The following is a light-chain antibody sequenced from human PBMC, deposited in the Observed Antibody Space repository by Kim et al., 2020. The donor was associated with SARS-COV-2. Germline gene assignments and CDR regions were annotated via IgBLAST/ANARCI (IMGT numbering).Light chain of an antibody. Sequence: ATVGDSVTITCRASQGISNYLAWYQQKPGKVPKLLIYTASALQSGVSSRFSGSGSGTDFTLTISSLQPEDAATYYCQKYNSAPYTFGQGTKLEI. CDR3: QKYNSAPYT. V-gene: IGKV1-27*01. CDR2: TAS. CDR1: QGISNY. J-gene: IGKJ2*01.